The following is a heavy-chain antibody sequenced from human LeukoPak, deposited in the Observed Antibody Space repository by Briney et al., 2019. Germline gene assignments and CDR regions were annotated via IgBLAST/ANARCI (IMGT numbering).Heavy chain of an antibody. J-gene: IGHJ4*02. CDR3: ARGQWLVTSSFDS. Sequence: GSLTLSCAASGFTFSSYAMNWVRQPPGKGLEWVSAVSGSGGNTYYTDSVKDRFTISRDNSKNILFLQMSSLTAEDTALYYCARGQWLVTSSFDSWGQGTLVTVSS. CDR1: GFTFSSYA. CDR2: VSGSGGNT. V-gene: IGHV3-23*01. D-gene: IGHD6-19*01.